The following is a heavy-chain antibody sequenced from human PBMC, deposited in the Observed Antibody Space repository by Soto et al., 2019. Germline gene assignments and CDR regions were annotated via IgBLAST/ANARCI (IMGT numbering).Heavy chain of an antibody. CDR2: IYHSGST. Sequence: QVQLQESGPGLVKPSGTLSLTCAVSGGSLSSSNWWSWVRQPPGKGLEWIGEIYHSGSTNYNPSLKSRVTISVDKSQNQFSLKLSSVTAADTAVYYCARARVVATSGMDVWGQGTTVTVSS. D-gene: IGHD5-12*01. CDR1: GGSLSSSNW. CDR3: ARARVVATSGMDV. J-gene: IGHJ6*02. V-gene: IGHV4-4*02.